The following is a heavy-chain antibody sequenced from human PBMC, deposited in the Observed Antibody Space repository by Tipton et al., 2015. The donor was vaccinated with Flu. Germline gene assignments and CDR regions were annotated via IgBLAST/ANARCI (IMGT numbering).Heavy chain of an antibody. CDR2: ISTYNGHT. CDR3: ARDRRHLLASPDFDY. D-gene: IGHD3-3*02. V-gene: IGHV1-18*04. Sequence: QLVQSGAEVKKPGASVKVSCKASGYTFTTYGISWVRQAPGQGLEWMGWISTYNGHTNSALKLQSRVTMTTDTSTSTAYMELRSLRSDDSAVYYCARDRRHLLASPDFDYWGQGTLVTVSS. J-gene: IGHJ4*02. CDR1: GYTFTTYG.